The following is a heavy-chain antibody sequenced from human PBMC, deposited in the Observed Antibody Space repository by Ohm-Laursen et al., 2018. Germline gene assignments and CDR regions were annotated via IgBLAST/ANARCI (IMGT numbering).Heavy chain of an antibody. CDR3: ARSFDTYYFDL. CDR2: IYSSGST. J-gene: IGHJ4*02. Sequence: SETLSLTCTVSGDSISSYYWSWIRQPAGKGLEWIGRIYSSGSTNYNPSLKGRVTMPVDTSKSQFSLKVNSVTAADTAVYYCARSFDTYYFDLWGQGTLVTVSS. CDR1: GDSISSYY. V-gene: IGHV4-4*07.